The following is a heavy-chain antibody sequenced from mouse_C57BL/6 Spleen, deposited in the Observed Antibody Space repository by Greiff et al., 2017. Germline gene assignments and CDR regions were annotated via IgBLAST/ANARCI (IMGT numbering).Heavy chain of an antibody. CDR2: IDPSDSET. CDR3: ARGCSGLLKGDVDY. D-gene: IGHD3-2*02. J-gene: IGHJ2*01. V-gene: IGHV1-52*01. CDR1: GYTFTSYW. Sequence: QVQLQQPGAELVRPGSSVKLSCKASGYTFTSYWMHWVKQRPIQGLEWIGNIDPSDSETHYNQKFKDKATLTVDKSSSTAYMQLSSLTSEDSAVYDCARGCSGLLKGDVDYWGQGTTLTVSS.